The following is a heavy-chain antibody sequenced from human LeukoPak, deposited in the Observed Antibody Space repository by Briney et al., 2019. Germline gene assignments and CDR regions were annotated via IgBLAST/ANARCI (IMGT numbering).Heavy chain of an antibody. V-gene: IGHV1-2*02. D-gene: IGHD5-18*01. CDR3: ARDQGGYSYGYSDY. CDR1: GYTFTGYY. J-gene: IGHJ4*02. CDR2: INPNSGGT. Sequence: ASVKVSCKASGYTFTGYYMHWVRQAPGQGLEWMGWINPNSGGTNYAQKFQGRVTMTRDTSISTAYMELSRLRSDDTAVYYCARDQGGYSYGYSDYWGQGTPVTVSS.